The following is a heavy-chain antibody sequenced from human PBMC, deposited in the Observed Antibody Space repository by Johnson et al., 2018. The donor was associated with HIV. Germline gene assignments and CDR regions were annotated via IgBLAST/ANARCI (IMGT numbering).Heavy chain of an antibody. V-gene: IGHV3-23*04. Sequence: VESGGGVVQPGGSLRLSCAASGITFTTFVLTWVRQSPGKGLEWVSAISGSGGSTYYADSVKGRFTISRDNSKNTLYLQMNSLRAEDTAVYYCARVRGGTGHGAFDIWGQGTMVTVSS. CDR3: ARVRGGTGHGAFDI. CDR1: GITFTTFV. CDR2: ISGSGGST. J-gene: IGHJ3*02.